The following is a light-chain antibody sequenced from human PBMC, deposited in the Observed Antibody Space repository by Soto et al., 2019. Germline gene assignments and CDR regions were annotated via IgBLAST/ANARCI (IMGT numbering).Light chain of an antibody. J-gene: IGLJ3*02. Sequence: QSVLTQPPSASGTPGQRVTISCSGSPSDIGRNAVIWYQQLPGAAPKLLVFGNNQRPSGVPDRFSGSKSGTSASLAISNLQSEDEAEYNCATWDDTLSRPVFGGGTKLTVL. CDR3: ATWDDTLSRPV. CDR2: GNN. V-gene: IGLV1-44*01. CDR1: PSDIGRNA.